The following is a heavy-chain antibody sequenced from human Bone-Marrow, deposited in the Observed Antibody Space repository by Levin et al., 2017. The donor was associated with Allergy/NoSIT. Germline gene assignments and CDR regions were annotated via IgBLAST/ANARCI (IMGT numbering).Heavy chain of an antibody. V-gene: IGHV3-23*02. D-gene: IGHD3-22*01. CDR2: ISGSGSIT. Sequence: GESLKISCAASGFTFSTYAMTWVRQAPGKGLEWICSISGSGSITYYGDSVKGRVTISRDNSRDKLYLQMSSLRAEDTAVYFCAKERDSSSARAYGLDVWGQGTTVTVSS. CDR3: AKERDSSSARAYGLDV. J-gene: IGHJ6*02. CDR1: GFTFSTYA.